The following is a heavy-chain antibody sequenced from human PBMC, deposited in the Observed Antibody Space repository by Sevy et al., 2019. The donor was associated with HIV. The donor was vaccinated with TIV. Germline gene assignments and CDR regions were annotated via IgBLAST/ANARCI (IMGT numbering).Heavy chain of an antibody. CDR2: ISDRGHIT. Sequence: QLGGSLRLSCEASGFTFSDYDMHWVRQAPGKGLEWLSFISDRGHITFYGDSVRGRSTISGDNAKNTLYLQVNSLKTEDAAVYYCVAEPPSGGPGNYHYGLDLWGQGTTVTVSS. CDR3: VAEPPSGGPGNYHYGLDL. V-gene: IGHV3-30*03. CDR1: GFTFSDYD. D-gene: IGHD1-1*01. J-gene: IGHJ6*02.